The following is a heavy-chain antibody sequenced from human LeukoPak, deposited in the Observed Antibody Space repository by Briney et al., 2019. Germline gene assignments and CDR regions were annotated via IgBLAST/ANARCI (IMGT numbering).Heavy chain of an antibody. V-gene: IGHV5-51*01. CDR1: GYSFTSYW. J-gene: IGHJ6*03. CDR3: ARPNSSGWYRGYYYYMDV. Sequence: GESLKISCKGSGYSFTSYWIGWVRQMPGKGLEWMGIIYPGDSDTRYSPSFQGQVTISADKSIGTAYLQWSSLKASDTAMYYCARPNSSGWYRGYYYYMDVWGKGTTVTVSS. D-gene: IGHD6-19*01. CDR2: IYPGDSDT.